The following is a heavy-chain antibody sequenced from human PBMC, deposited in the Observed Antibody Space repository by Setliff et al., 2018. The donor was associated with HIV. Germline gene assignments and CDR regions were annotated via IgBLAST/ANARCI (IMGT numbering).Heavy chain of an antibody. Sequence: LRLSCAASGFVFRNYNMNWVRQAPGKGLEWVSSISSDGRYIYYADSVRGRFTVSRDDAKNSLFLQMYSLRAEDTAIYYCARDRASSAYYSHFDYWGQGNMVTVSS. D-gene: IGHD3-22*01. CDR3: ARDRASSAYYSHFDY. V-gene: IGHV3-21*06. J-gene: IGHJ4*02. CDR1: GFVFRNYN. CDR2: ISSDGRYI.